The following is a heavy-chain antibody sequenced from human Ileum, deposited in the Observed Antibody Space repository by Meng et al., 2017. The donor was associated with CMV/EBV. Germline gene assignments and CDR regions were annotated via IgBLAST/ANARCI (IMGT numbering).Heavy chain of an antibody. V-gene: IGHV3-15*01. CDR2: IKSKADGGTT. CDR1: GFTFNNAW. J-gene: IGHJ4*02. Sequence: GESLKISCAASGFTFNNAWMNWVRQAPGKGLEWVGRIKSKADGGTTDHAAPVKGRFTISRDDSKNTLFLQMNSLKIEDTAVYYCARYCSSTTCYRPGWGQGTLVTVSS. CDR3: ARYCSSTTCYRPG. D-gene: IGHD2-2*02.